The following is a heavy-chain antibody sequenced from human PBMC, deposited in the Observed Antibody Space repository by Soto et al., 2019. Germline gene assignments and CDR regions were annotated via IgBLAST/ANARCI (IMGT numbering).Heavy chain of an antibody. CDR2: IYYSGST. CDR3: ARRDGWTDFWSGYPRVGWFDP. V-gene: IGHV4-39*01. CDR1: GGSISSSSYY. Sequence: SETLSLTCTVSGGSISSSSYYWGWIRQPPGKGLEWIGSIYYSGSTYYNPSLKSRVTISVDTSKNQFSLKLSSVTAADTAVYYCARRDGWTDFWSGYPRVGWFDPWGQGTLVTVSS. D-gene: IGHD3-3*01. J-gene: IGHJ5*02.